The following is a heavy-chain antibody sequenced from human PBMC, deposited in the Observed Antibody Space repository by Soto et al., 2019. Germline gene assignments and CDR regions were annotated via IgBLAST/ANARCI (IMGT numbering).Heavy chain of an antibody. V-gene: IGHV3-72*01. J-gene: IGHJ4*02. D-gene: IGHD6-19*01. Sequence: EVQLVESGGALVQPGGSLSLSCEASGFTFSDVHMDWVRQAPGKGLEWVGRVRNKAHSYSTHYAASAQGRFTVSRDDSKNSFFLEMNSLGTEDTGVYFCVRVPFDNGWYPDYWGRGTLVTVSS. CDR1: GFTFSDVH. CDR3: VRVPFDNGWYPDY. CDR2: VRNKAHSYST.